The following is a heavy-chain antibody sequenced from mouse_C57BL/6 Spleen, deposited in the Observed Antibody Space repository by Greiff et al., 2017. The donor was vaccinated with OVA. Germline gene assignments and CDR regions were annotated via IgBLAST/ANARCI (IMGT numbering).Heavy chain of an antibody. CDR1: GYTFTSYW. D-gene: IGHD2-4*01. J-gene: IGHJ4*01. V-gene: IGHV1-55*01. CDR2: IYPGSGST. CDR3: ARGVYYEAMDY. Sequence: HVQLKQPGAELVKPGASVKMSCKASGYTFTSYWITWVKQRPGQGLEWIGDIYPGSGSTNYNEKLKSKATLTVDTSSSTAYMQLSSLTSEDSAVYYCARGVYYEAMDYWGQGTSVTVSS.